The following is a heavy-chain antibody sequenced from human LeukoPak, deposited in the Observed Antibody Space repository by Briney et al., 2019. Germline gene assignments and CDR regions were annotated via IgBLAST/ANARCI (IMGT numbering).Heavy chain of an antibody. J-gene: IGHJ4*02. CDR1: GFTFSSYG. V-gene: IGHV3-23*01. Sequence: PGGSLRLSCAASGFTFSSYGMSWVRQAPGKGLEWVSAISGSGGSTYYADSVKGRFTISRDNSKNTLYLQMNSLRAEDTAVYYCAKARNLDYYGSGRPFDYWGQGTLVTVSS. CDR2: ISGSGGST. D-gene: IGHD3-10*01. CDR3: AKARNLDYYGSGRPFDY.